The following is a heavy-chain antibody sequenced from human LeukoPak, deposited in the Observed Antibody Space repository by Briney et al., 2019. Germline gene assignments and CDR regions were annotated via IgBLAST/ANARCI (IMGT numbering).Heavy chain of an antibody. D-gene: IGHD2-8*02. CDR3: ARFGTFRVLGFDY. V-gene: IGHV1-2*02. J-gene: IGHJ4*02. Sequence: GASVKVSCKASGYTFTGYYMHWVRQAPGQGLEWMGWINPNSGGTNYAQKFQGRVTMTRDTSISTAYMELSRLRSDDTAVYYCARFGTFRVLGFDYWGQGTLVTVSS. CDR1: GYTFTGYY. CDR2: INPNSGGT.